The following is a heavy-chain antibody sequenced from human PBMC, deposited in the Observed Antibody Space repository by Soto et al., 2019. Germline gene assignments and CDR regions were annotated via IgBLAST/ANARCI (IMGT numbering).Heavy chain of an antibody. J-gene: IGHJ5*01. CDR2: VNHSGEA. CDR1: GGSFRNYY. Sequence: SENLSLTCGVYGGSFRNYYWIWVRQPPGKGLEWIGEVNHSGEATYNPSLQSRVTISLDTTNNHFSLKMTSVTAADTAIYFCARADRFPRSWFDSWGQGTQVTVSS. CDR3: ARADRFPRSWFDS. V-gene: IGHV4-34*01.